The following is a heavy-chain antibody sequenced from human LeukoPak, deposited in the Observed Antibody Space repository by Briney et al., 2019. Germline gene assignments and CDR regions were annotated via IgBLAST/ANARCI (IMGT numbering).Heavy chain of an antibody. V-gene: IGHV3-20*04. CDR1: GFTFDDYG. CDR2: INWDGGST. Sequence: GGSLRLSCAASGFTFDDYGMSWARQAPGKGLEWVSGINWDGGSTGYADSVKGRFTISRDNAKNFLYLQMNSLRAEDTALYYCERTVSSAGWYDDAFDIWGQGTTVTVSS. J-gene: IGHJ3*02. D-gene: IGHD6-19*01. CDR3: ERTVSSAGWYDDAFDI.